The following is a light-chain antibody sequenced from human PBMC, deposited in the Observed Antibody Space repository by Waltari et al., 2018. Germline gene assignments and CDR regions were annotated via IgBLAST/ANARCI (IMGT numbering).Light chain of an antibody. Sequence: SSELTQDPAVSVALGQTVRLTCQGDSLRSYYASWYQQKPGQAPVLVIYGKNNRPSGIPDRFSGSSSGNTASLTITGAQAEDEADYYCNSRDSSGNHSVVFGGGTKLTVL. CDR2: GKN. J-gene: IGLJ2*01. V-gene: IGLV3-19*01. CDR1: SLRSYY. CDR3: NSRDSSGNHSVV.